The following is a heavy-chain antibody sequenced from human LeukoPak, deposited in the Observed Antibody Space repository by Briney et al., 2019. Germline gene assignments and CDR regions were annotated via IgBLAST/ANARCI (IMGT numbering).Heavy chain of an antibody. CDR1: GGSISTYY. Sequence: SESLSLTCTVSGGSISTYYWSWIRQPPGKGLEWIGYIYYTGSTSYNPSLKSRVTMSLDASKNQFSLELNSVTPADTAVYYCARGGNYWPQWWFDPWGRGTLVSVSS. D-gene: IGHD1-26*01. CDR2: IYYTGST. J-gene: IGHJ5*02. CDR3: ARGGNYWPQWWFDP. V-gene: IGHV4-59*01.